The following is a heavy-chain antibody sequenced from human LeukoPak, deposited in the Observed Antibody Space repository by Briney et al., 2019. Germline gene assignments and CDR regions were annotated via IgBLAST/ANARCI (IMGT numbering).Heavy chain of an antibody. J-gene: IGHJ5*02. CDR1: GFTFSSYS. Sequence: GGSLRLSCAASGFTFSSYSMNWVRQAPGKGLEWVSYISSSSTIYYADSVKGRFTISRDNAKNSLYLQMNSLRAEDTAVYYCARVGITMTSDGFDPWGQGTLVTVSS. D-gene: IGHD3-22*01. CDR2: ISSSSTI. CDR3: ARVGITMTSDGFDP. V-gene: IGHV3-48*04.